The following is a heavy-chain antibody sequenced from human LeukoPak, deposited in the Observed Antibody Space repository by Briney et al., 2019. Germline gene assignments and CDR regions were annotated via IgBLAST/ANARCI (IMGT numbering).Heavy chain of an antibody. Sequence: PGGSLRLSCAASRFTFSDYYMSWIRQAPGKGLEWVSYISSGSDYTNYADAVKGRFTISRDNAKNSLSLQMSSLRAEDTALYFCARSAGRLSPIDDWGQGTLVTVSS. V-gene: IGHV3-11*06. CDR1: RFTFSDYY. CDR3: ARSAGRLSPIDD. J-gene: IGHJ4*02. D-gene: IGHD5/OR15-5a*01. CDR2: ISSGSDYT.